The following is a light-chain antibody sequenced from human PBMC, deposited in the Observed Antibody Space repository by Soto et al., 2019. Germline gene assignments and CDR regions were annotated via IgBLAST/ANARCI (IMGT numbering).Light chain of an antibody. Sequence: EGVLTQSPGTLSLSPGERAALSCRASQTFSSSDLAWYQHKPGQPPKLIVYSASRRATGIPDRFSGSGSGTDFTLTISRLEPEDFALYYCQRYGGSPPVTFGGGTKVDIK. J-gene: IGKJ4*01. CDR1: QTFSSSD. V-gene: IGKV3-20*01. CDR2: SAS. CDR3: QRYGGSPPVT.